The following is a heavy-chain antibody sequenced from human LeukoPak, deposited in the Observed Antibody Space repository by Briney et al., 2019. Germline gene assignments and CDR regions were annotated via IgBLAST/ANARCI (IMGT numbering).Heavy chain of an antibody. D-gene: IGHD3-22*01. V-gene: IGHV3-33*01. CDR2: IWYDGSNK. CDR1: GFTFSSYG. J-gene: IGHJ4*02. Sequence: GRTLRLSCAASGFTFSSYGMHWVRQAPGKGLEWVAVIWYDGSNKYYADSVKGRFTISRDNSKNTLYLQMNSLRAGDTAVYYCARQGTSEDSSGLFLDYFDYWGQGTLVTVSS. CDR3: ARQGTSEDSSGLFLDYFDY.